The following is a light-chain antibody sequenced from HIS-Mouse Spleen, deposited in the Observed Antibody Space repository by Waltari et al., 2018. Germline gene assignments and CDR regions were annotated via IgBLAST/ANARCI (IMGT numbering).Light chain of an antibody. J-gene: IGLJ2*01. CDR2: DDR. CDR3: QVWDSSSDHVV. V-gene: IGLV3-21*03. Sequence: SYVLTQPPSVSVAPGKTARITCGGNKIGSKSVHWYQQKPGQAPVLVVYDDRDRPSGIPGRFSGSNSGNTATLTISRVEAGDEADYYCQVWDSSSDHVVFGGGTKLTVL. CDR1: KIGSKS.